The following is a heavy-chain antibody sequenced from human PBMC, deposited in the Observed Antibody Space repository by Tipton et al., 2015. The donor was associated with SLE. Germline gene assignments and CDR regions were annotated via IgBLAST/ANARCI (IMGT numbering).Heavy chain of an antibody. CDR2: IYSGGST. CDR1: GFNFSTYA. J-gene: IGHJ4*02. CDR3: ARDRGSGWFDFDY. Sequence: SLRLSCAASGFNFSTYAMNWVRQAPGKGLEWVSVIYSGGSTYYADSVKGRFTISRDNSKNTLYLQMNSLRAEDTAVYYCARDRGSGWFDFDYWGQGTLVTVSS. D-gene: IGHD6-19*01. V-gene: IGHV3-53*05.